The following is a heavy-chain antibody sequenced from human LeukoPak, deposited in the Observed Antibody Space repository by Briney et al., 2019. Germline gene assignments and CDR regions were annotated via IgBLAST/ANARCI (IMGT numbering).Heavy chain of an antibody. CDR1: GFSFSNYD. V-gene: IGHV3-30*18. Sequence: GGSLRLSCAASGFSFSNYDMHWVRQAPGNGLEWVALISYDGSNKYYTDSVKGRFTISRDNSKNTLYLQMDSLRAKDTAVYYCAKDRGYSYGYFDYWGQGTLVTVSS. D-gene: IGHD5-18*01. CDR3: AKDRGYSYGYFDY. J-gene: IGHJ4*02. CDR2: ISYDGSNK.